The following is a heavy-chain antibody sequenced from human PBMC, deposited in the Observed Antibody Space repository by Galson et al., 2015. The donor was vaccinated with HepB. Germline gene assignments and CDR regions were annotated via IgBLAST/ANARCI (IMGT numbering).Heavy chain of an antibody. CDR3: ARIWMHSSGGVGFDP. Sequence: PALVKPTQTLTLTCTFSGFSLSTSGMCVSWIRQPPGKALEWLARIDWDDDKYYSTSLKTRLTISKDTSKNQVVLTMTNMDPVDTATYYCARIWMHSSGGVGFDPWGQGTLVTVSS. D-gene: IGHD6-19*01. J-gene: IGHJ5*02. CDR1: GFSLSTSGMC. V-gene: IGHV2-70*11. CDR2: IDWDDDK.